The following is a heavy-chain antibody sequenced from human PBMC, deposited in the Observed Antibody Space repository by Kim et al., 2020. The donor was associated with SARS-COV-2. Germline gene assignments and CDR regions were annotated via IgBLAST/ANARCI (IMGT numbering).Heavy chain of an antibody. CDR3: ARDLPIQYYYYGMDV. Sequence: DSVKGRFTISRDNAKNSLYLQMNSLRAEDTAVYYCARDLPIQYYYYGMDVWGQGTTVTVSS. J-gene: IGHJ6*02. D-gene: IGHD5-18*01. V-gene: IGHV3-11*01.